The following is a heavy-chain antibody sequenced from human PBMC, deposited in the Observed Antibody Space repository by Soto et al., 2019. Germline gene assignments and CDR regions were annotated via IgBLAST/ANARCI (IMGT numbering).Heavy chain of an antibody. J-gene: IGHJ6*02. CDR2: ISSSSSYI. V-gene: IGHV3-21*01. CDR1: GFTFSSYS. Sequence: PGGSLRLSCAASGFTFSSYSMNWVRQAPGKGLEWVSSISSSSSYIYYADSVKGRFTISRDNAKNSLYLQMNSLRAEDTAVYYCARFDIVVVPAAYSSSWYGYGMDVWGQGTTVTVSS. CDR3: ARFDIVVVPAAYSSSWYGYGMDV. D-gene: IGHD2-2*01.